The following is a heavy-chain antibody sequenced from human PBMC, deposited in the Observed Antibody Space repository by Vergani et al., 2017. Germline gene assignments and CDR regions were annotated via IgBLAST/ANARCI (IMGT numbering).Heavy chain of an antibody. D-gene: IGHD3-10*01. J-gene: IGHJ5*02. V-gene: IGHV4-61*02. CDR2: IYLSGST. Sequence: QVQLQQWGPGLVKPSQTLSLTCTVSGGSISSGGYYWGWIRQPAGKGLEWIGRIYLSGSTNYNPSLKSRVTISVDTSKNQFSLRLSSVTAADTAVYYCARSPYGSGAIRFDPWGQGTLVTVSS. CDR3: ARSPYGSGAIRFDP. CDR1: GGSISSGGYY.